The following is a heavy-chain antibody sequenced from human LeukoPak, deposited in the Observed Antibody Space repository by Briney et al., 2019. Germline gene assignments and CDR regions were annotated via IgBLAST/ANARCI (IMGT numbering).Heavy chain of an antibody. Sequence: ASVKVSCKASGYTFTGYYMHWVRQAPGQGLEWMGLINPNSGGTNYAQKFQGRVTMTRDTSIDTAFMELSSLTSDDTALYYCARDDYSGFDGSYYSDYWGQGTLVTVSS. CDR1: GYTFTGYY. CDR2: INPNSGGT. D-gene: IGHD3-16*01. J-gene: IGHJ4*02. V-gene: IGHV1-2*02. CDR3: ARDDYSGFDGSYYSDY.